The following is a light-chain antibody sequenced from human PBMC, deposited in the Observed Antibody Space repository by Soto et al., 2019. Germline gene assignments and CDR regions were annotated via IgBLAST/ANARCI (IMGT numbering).Light chain of an antibody. CDR3: LQDHSYPRT. Sequence: AIQMTQSPPSLSASVGDRVILTCRASQDIRNELGRYQQKPGKAPKLLIQATSNLQGGVPLRFSGSGSGTDFTLTISSLQPEDFATYYCLQDHSYPRTFGQGTRVEIK. V-gene: IGKV1-6*01. CDR2: ATS. J-gene: IGKJ1*01. CDR1: QDIRNE.